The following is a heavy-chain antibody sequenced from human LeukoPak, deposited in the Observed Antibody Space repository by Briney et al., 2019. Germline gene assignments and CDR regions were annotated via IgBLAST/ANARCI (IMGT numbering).Heavy chain of an antibody. CDR2: IKSKTDGGTT. D-gene: IGHD3-22*01. CDR1: GFTFSNAW. J-gene: IGHJ4*02. V-gene: IGHV3-15*01. Sequence: GGSLRLSCAASGFTFSNAWMSWVRQAPGKGLEWVGRIKSKTDGGTTDYAAPVKGRFTISRDDSKNTLYLQMNSLKTEDTAVYYCTSRGYYYDSSGYFHYFDYWGQGTLVTVSS. CDR3: TSRGYYYDSSGYFHYFDY.